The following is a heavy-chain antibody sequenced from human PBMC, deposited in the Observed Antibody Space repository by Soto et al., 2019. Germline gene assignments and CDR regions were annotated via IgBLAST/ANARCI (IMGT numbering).Heavy chain of an antibody. D-gene: IGHD3-9*01. V-gene: IGHV5-10-1*01. Sequence: PGESLKISCKGSGYSFTSYWISWVRQMPGKGLEWMGRIDPSDSYTNYSPSFQGHVTISADKSISTAYLQWSSLKASDTATYYCARLRIDILTGYYTFMDYWGQGTLVTVSS. CDR1: GYSFTSYW. J-gene: IGHJ4*02. CDR2: IDPSDSYT. CDR3: ARLRIDILTGYYTFMDY.